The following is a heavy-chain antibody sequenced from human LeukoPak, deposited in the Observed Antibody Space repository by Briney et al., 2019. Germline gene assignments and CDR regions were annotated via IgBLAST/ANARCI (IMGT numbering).Heavy chain of an antibody. V-gene: IGHV1-2*02. CDR1: GYTFTGYY. CDR3: ARGYYDSSGYYGWFDP. CDR2: INPNSGGT. Sequence: XSVKVSCKAXGYTFTGYYMHWVRQAPGQGLEWMGWINPNSGGTNYAQKFQGRVTMTRDTSISTAYMELSRLRSDDTAVYYCARGYYDSSGYYGWFDPWGQGTLVTVSS. J-gene: IGHJ5*02. D-gene: IGHD3-22*01.